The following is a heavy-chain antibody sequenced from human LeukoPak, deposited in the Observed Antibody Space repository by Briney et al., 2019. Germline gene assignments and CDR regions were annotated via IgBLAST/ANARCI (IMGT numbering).Heavy chain of an antibody. J-gene: IGHJ4*02. Sequence: SETLSLTCTVSGGSISSYYWSWIRQPPGKGLEWIGYIHYSGSTNYNPSLKSRVTISGDTSKNQFSLKLSSVTAADTAVYYCARAYCSGGSCPNFDYWGQGTLVTVSS. V-gene: IGHV4-59*01. CDR2: IHYSGST. D-gene: IGHD2-15*01. CDR3: ARAYCSGGSCPNFDY. CDR1: GGSISSYY.